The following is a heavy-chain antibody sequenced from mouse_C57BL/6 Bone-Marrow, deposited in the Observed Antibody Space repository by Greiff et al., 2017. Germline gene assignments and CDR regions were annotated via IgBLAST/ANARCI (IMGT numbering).Heavy chain of an antibody. J-gene: IGHJ2*01. Sequence: EVQLQQSGPGLVKPSQSLSLTCSVTGYSITSGYYWNWIRQFPGNKLEWMGYISYDGSNNYNPSLKNRISITRDTSKNQFFLKLNSVTTEDTATYYCARASFIYYGNPCSYFDYWGQGTTLTVSS. CDR3: ARASFIYYGNPCSYFDY. CDR2: ISYDGSN. V-gene: IGHV3-6*01. D-gene: IGHD2-1*01. CDR1: GYSITSGYY.